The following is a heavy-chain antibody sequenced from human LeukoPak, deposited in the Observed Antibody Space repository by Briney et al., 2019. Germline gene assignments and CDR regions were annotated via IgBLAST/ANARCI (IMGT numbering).Heavy chain of an antibody. CDR3: ARSGEAYYDFWSGYYTVSDY. D-gene: IGHD3-3*01. Sequence: QSGGSLRLSCAASGFTFSSYAMHWVRQAPGKGLEWVAVISYDGSNKYYADSVKGRFTISRDNSKNTLYLQMNSLRAEDTAVYYCARSGEAYYDFWSGYYTVSDYWGQGTLVTVSS. J-gene: IGHJ4*02. CDR1: GFTFSSYA. CDR2: ISYDGSNK. V-gene: IGHV3-30-3*01.